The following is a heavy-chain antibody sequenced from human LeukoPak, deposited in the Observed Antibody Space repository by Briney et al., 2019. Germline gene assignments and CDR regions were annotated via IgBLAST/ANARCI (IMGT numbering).Heavy chain of an antibody. V-gene: IGHV1-8*01. Sequence: ASVKVSCKASGYTFTSYDINWVRQATGQGLEWMGWMNPNSGNTGYAQKFQGRVTMTRNISISTAYMELSSLRSEDTAVYYCARRTAASWYYYYYYGMDVWGQGTTVTVSS. CDR2: MNPNSGNT. D-gene: IGHD6-6*01. J-gene: IGHJ6*02. CDR3: ARRTAASWYYYYYYGMDV. CDR1: GYTFTSYD.